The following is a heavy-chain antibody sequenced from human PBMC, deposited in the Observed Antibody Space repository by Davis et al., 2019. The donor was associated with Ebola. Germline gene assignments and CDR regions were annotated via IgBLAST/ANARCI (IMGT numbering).Heavy chain of an antibody. V-gene: IGHV3-74*01. Sequence: GESLKISCAASEFTFSSYWMHWVRQAPGKGLVWVSRINSDGRTTAYADSVKGRFTISRDNAKNTLYLQMNSLRAEDTAVYYCAREGLGSDRYFDYWGQGTLVTVSS. CDR1: EFTFSSYW. CDR3: AREGLGSDRYFDY. CDR2: INSDGRTT. J-gene: IGHJ4*02. D-gene: IGHD3-10*01.